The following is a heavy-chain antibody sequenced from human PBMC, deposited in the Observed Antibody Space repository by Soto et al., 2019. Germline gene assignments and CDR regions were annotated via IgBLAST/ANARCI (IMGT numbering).Heavy chain of an antibody. CDR1: GYSFTSYW. J-gene: IGHJ5*02. CDR3: ARGGDIVLMENGSNNWFDP. CDR2: IDPSDSYT. D-gene: IGHD2-8*01. Sequence: PGESLKISCKGSGYSFTSYWISWVRQMPGKGLEWMGRIDPSDSYTNYSPSFQGHVTISADKSISTAYLQWSSLKASDTAMYYCARGGDIVLMENGSNNWFDPWGQGTLVTVSS. V-gene: IGHV5-10-1*01.